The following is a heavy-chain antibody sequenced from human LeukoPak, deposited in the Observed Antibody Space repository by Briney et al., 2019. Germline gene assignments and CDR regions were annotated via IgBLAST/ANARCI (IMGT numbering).Heavy chain of an antibody. CDR2: ISGSGGTT. CDR3: ARHPTYSSSDLTDY. J-gene: IGHJ4*02. Sequence: GGSLRLSCAASGFTFTSYTMSWVRQAPGKGLEWVSAISGSGGTTYYADSVKGRFTISRDNAKNSLYLQMNSLRAEDTAVYYCARHPTYSSSDLTDYWGQGTLVTVSS. CDR1: GFTFTSYT. D-gene: IGHD6-13*01. V-gene: IGHV3-23*01.